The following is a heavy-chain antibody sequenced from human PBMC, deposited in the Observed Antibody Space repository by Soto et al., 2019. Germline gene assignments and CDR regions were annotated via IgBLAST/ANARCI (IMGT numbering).Heavy chain of an antibody. Sequence: QVQLVQSGPEVKKPGASVKVSCKASGYTCTTYAIHWVRQAPGQGLEWMGWIHAGNGNTEFSETFRGRVTITRDTSASTAHMALTGLTSEDTAVYYCARSFKSAGWLAPWGQGTLVTVSS. CDR1: GYTCTTYA. J-gene: IGHJ5*02. CDR2: IHAGNGNT. V-gene: IGHV1-3*01. CDR3: ARSFKSAGWLAP.